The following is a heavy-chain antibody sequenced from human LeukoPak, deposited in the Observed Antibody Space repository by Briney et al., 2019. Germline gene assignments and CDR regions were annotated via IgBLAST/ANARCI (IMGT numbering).Heavy chain of an antibody. CDR3: ARGHYGSGSYYSRGGYFDY. V-gene: IGHV4-30-4*08. Sequence: SETLSLTCTVSGGSVSSGDYYCSWIRQPPGKGLEWIGYIYYGGSTYYNPSLKSRVTISVDTSKNQFSLKLSSVTAADTAVYYCARGHYGSGSYYSRGGYFDYWGQGTLVTVSS. J-gene: IGHJ4*02. D-gene: IGHD3-10*01. CDR2: IYYGGST. CDR1: GGSVSSGDYY.